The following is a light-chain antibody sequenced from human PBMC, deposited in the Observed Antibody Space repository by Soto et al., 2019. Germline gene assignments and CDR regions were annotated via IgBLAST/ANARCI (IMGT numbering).Light chain of an antibody. CDR2: GAS. Sequence: VLTQSPDTLSLSPGERATLSCRASERISSNFLAWYQQRPGQAPRLLIYGASTRASGIPDRFSGSWSGTDFALTISSLEPEDFAVFYWQQYGTSPFTFGPGTTVEIK. CDR1: ERISSNF. CDR3: QQYGTSPFT. J-gene: IGKJ3*01. V-gene: IGKV3-20*01.